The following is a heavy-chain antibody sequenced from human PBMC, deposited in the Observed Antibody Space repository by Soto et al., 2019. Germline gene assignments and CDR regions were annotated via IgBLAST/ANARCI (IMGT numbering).Heavy chain of an antibody. CDR3: AKDCRRLAVAGSAFDS. CDR1: GFTFNDYA. V-gene: IGHV3-23*01. CDR2: ISGSGGHS. Sequence: EVQLLESGGGFVQPGGSLRLSCAASGFTFNDYAIAWVRQAPGQGLEWVSSISGSGGHSSYVDPVKGRFTISRDNVNNILSLDMSDLRAEDTALYYCAKDCRRLAVAGSAFDSWGQGVLVTVSS. D-gene: IGHD6-19*01. J-gene: IGHJ4*02.